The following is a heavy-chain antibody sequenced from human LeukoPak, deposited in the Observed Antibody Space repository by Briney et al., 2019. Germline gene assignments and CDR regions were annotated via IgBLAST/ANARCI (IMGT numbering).Heavy chain of an antibody. D-gene: IGHD2-21*02. CDR2: ISGSGGST. J-gene: IGHJ3*02. CDR3: ARDWARCGAGCYSRADAFDI. Sequence: GGSLRLSCAASGFTFSSYAMSWVRQAPGKGLEWVSAISGSGGSTYYADSVRGRFTISRDNSKNTLYLQMNSLEVEDTAIYYCARDWARCGAGCYSRADAFDIWGQGTMVTVSS. CDR1: GFTFSSYA. V-gene: IGHV3-23*01.